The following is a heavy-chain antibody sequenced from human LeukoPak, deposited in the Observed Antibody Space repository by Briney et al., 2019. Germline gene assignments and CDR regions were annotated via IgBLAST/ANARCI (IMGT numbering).Heavy chain of an antibody. CDR1: GXSFTGYY. CDR3: ARGRSSGRLVRGVPHGYYGMDV. J-gene: IGHJ6*02. CDR2: INHGGST. Sequence: SETLSLTCDVYGXSFTGYYWSWIRQPPGKGLEWIGEINHGGSTNYNPSLKSRVTMSIDTSQNQFSLKLNSVTAADTAIYYCARGRSSGRLVRGVPHGYYGMDVWGQGTTVTVSS. D-gene: IGHD3-10*01. V-gene: IGHV4-34*01.